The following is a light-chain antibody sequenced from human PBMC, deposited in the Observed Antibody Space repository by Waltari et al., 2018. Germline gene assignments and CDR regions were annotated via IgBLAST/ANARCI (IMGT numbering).Light chain of an antibody. V-gene: IGKV3-20*01. CDR1: QSISSNH. CDR2: GAY. CDR3: QQYGSSPWT. J-gene: IGKJ1*01. Sequence: EIVLTQSPGTLSLSPGERATLSCRASQSISSNHFAWYQQKPGQAPRLLSYGAYSRATGIPDRFRGSGSGTGFTLTISRLEPEDLAFYYCQQYGSSPWTFGHGTQVEIK.